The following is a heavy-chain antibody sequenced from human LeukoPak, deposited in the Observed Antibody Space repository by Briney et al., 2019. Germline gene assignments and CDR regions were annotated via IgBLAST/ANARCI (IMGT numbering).Heavy chain of an antibody. CDR2: IKQYGSEK. V-gene: IGHV3-7*01. Sequence: GGSLRLSCAASGFTFSNYWMTWVRQAPGKGLEWVANIKQYGSEKYYADSVKGRLTISRDNSKNTLYLQMNSLRAEDTAVYYCAKGGSYYYDSSGYADFDYWGQGTLVTVSS. D-gene: IGHD3-22*01. CDR1: GFTFSNYW. CDR3: AKGGSYYYDSSGYADFDY. J-gene: IGHJ4*02.